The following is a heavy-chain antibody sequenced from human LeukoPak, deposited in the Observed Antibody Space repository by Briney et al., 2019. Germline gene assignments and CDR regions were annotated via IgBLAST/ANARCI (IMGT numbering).Heavy chain of an antibody. V-gene: IGHV3-21*01. D-gene: IGHD3-10*01. Sequence: GGSLRLSCAASGFTFSSYSMNWVRQAPGKGLEWVSSISSSSSYIYYADSVKGRFTISRDNAKNSLYLQMNSLRAEDTAVYYCARALRLWFGEPEDYFDYWGQGTLVTVSS. J-gene: IGHJ4*02. CDR1: GFTFSSYS. CDR2: ISSSSSYI. CDR3: ARALRLWFGEPEDYFDY.